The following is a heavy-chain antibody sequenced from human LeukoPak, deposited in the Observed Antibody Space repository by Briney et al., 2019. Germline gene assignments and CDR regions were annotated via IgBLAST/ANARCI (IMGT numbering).Heavy chain of an antibody. J-gene: IGHJ3*02. Sequence: GGSLRLSCAASGFTFSSYSMNRVRQAPGKGLEWVSSISSSSSYIYYADSVKGRFTISRDNAKNSLYLQMNSLRAEDTAVYYCARFIVARAFDIWGQGTMVTVSS. CDR3: ARFIVARAFDI. V-gene: IGHV3-21*01. D-gene: IGHD2-15*01. CDR1: GFTFSSYS. CDR2: ISSSSSYI.